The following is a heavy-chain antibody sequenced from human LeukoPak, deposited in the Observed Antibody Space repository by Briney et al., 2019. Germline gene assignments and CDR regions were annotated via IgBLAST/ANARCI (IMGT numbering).Heavy chain of an antibody. CDR1: GGSINSYY. J-gene: IGHJ6*02. CDR3: ARDVWSGNYYYGIDV. CDR2: IYSSGST. D-gene: IGHD3-3*01. V-gene: IGHV4-59*01. Sequence: SETLSLTCSVSGGSINSYYWSWIRQPPGKGLEWIGYIYSSGSTSYNPSLKSRVIMSVATSKNQLSLNLTSVTAADTATYYCARDVWSGNYYYGIDVWGQGTTATVSS.